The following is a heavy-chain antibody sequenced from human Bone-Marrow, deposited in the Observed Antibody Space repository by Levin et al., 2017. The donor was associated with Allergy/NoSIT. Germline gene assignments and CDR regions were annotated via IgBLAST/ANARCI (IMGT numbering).Heavy chain of an antibody. CDR1: GYTFTSYA. J-gene: IGHJ5*02. Sequence: ASVKVSCKASGYTFTSYAMNWVRQAPGQGLEWMGWINTNTGNPTYAQGFTGRFVFSLDTSVSTAYLQICSLKAEDTAVYYCARDRLGYCSGGSCSMEPWGQGTLVTVSS. V-gene: IGHV7-4-1*01. CDR3: ARDRLGYCSGGSCSMEP. D-gene: IGHD2-15*01. CDR2: INTNTGNP.